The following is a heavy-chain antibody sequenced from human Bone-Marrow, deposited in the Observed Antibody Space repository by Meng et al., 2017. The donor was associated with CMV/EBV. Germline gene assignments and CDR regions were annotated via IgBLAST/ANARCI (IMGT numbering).Heavy chain of an antibody. D-gene: IGHD2-15*01. CDR3: AKDLGDIVVVVALAD. J-gene: IGHJ4*02. CDR2: IWYDGSNK. CDR1: GFTFSSYG. Sequence: GESLKISCAASGFTFSSYGMHWVRQAPGKGLEWVAVIWYDGSNKYYADSVKGRFTISRDNSKNTLYLQMNSLRAEDTAVYYCAKDLGDIVVVVALADWGQGTRVTGSS. V-gene: IGHV3-33*06.